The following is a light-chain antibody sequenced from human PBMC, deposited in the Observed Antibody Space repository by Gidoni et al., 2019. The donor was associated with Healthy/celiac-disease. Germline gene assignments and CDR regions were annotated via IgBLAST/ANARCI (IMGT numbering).Light chain of an antibody. V-gene: IGKV3-11*01. CDR3: QQRSNWPLT. CDR1: QSVSSY. J-gene: IGKJ4*01. Sequence: EIGLTHSPATLPVSPGERATLSCSASQSVSSYLAWYQQKPGPAPRLLIYDASNRATGIPARFSGSGSATDFTLTISSLEPEDFAVYYCQQRSNWPLTFGGGTKVEIK. CDR2: DAS.